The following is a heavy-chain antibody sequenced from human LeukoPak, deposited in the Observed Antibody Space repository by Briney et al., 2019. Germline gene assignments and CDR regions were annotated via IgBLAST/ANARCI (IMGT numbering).Heavy chain of an antibody. CDR1: GGSISSGGYY. V-gene: IGHV4-30-2*01. CDR2: IHHSGST. Sequence: SETLSLTCTVSGGSISSGGYYWSWIRQPPGKGLEWIGYIHHSGSTYYNPSLKSRVTISVDRSKNQFSLKLSSVTAADTAVYYCARVPEGVEPAAIPRHAFDIWGQGTMVTVSS. CDR3: ARVPEGVEPAAIPRHAFDI. J-gene: IGHJ3*02. D-gene: IGHD2-2*01.